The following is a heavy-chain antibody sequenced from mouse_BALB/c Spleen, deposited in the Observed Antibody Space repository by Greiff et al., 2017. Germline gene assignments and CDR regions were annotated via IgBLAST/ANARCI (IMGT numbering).Heavy chain of an antibody. V-gene: IGHV14-3*02. CDR3: ARCYGNYGDWYFDV. Sequence: VQLQQSGAELVKPGASVKLSCTASGFNIKDTYMHWVKQRPEQGLEWIGRIDPANGNTKYDPKFQGKATITADTSSNTAYLQLSSLTSEDTAVYYCARCYGNYGDWYFDVWGAGTTVTVSS. CDR2: IDPANGNT. CDR1: GFNIKDTY. J-gene: IGHJ1*01. D-gene: IGHD2-1*01.